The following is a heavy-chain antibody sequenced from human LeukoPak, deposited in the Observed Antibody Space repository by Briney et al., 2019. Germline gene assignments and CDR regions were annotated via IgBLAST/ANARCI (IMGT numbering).Heavy chain of an antibody. CDR2: INHSGST. CDR3: ARGHRYYDFWSGRGAYFDY. CDR1: GGSFSGYY. Sequence: SETLSHTCAVYGGSFSGYYWSWIRQPPGKGLEWIGEINHSGSTNYNPSLKGRVTISVDTSKNQFSLKLSSVTAADTAVYYCARGHRYYDFWSGRGAYFDYWGQGTLVTVSS. V-gene: IGHV4-34*01. D-gene: IGHD3-3*01. J-gene: IGHJ4*02.